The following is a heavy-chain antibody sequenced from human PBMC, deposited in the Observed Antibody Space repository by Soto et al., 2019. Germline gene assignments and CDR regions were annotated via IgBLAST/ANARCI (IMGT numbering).Heavy chain of an antibody. CDR2: ISYDGSKK. V-gene: IGHV3-30*18. Sequence: QVQLVESGGGVVQPGRFLRLSCAASGFIFSGYDMHWVRQAPGKGLEWVAGISYDGSKKYYAESVKGRFTISRDNSKNTLFLQMSSLRAEDTAVHFCAKEESSGWYTYFDYWGQGILVTVST. D-gene: IGHD6-19*01. J-gene: IGHJ4*02. CDR3: AKEESSGWYTYFDY. CDR1: GFIFSGYD.